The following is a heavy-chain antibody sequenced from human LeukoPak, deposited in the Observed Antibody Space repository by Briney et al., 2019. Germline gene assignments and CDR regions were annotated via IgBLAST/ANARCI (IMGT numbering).Heavy chain of an antibody. D-gene: IGHD2-2*01. J-gene: IGHJ4*02. CDR2: IYHSGSN. V-gene: IGHV4-4*02. CDR1: DGSLISSNW. CDR3: ARVKRKYQLLKPLHETPSHYFDY. Sequence: SETLSLTCAVSDGSLISSNWWSWVRPPPGKGLEWIGEIYHSGSNKYNPSPQSRVTISVEKSKNQFCLKLNSVTAADTAVYYCARVKRKYQLLKPLHETPSHYFDYWGQGTLVTVSS.